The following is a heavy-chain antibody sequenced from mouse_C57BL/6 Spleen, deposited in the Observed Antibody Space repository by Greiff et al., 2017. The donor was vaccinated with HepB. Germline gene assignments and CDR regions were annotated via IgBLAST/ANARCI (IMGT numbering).Heavy chain of an antibody. CDR3: ARHYGSSYLFAY. J-gene: IGHJ3*01. V-gene: IGHV1-18*01. CDR2: INPNNGGT. CDR1: GYTFTDYN. Sequence: VQLQQSGPELVKPGASVKIPCKASGYTFTDYNMDWVKQSHGKSLEWIGDINPNNGGTIYNQKFKGKATLTVDKSSSTAYMELRSLTSEDTAVDYCARHYGSSYLFAYWGQGTLVTVSA. D-gene: IGHD1-1*01.